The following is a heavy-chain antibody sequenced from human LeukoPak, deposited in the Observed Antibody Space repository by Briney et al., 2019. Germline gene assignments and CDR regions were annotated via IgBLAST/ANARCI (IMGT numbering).Heavy chain of an antibody. D-gene: IGHD3-22*01. J-gene: IGHJ4*02. CDR3: ARSQGYYDSSGYLFDY. Sequence: SETLSLTCAVYGGSFNSGDSYWGWIRQPPGKGLEWIGSIYYSGSTYYNPSLKSRVTISVDTSKNQFSLKLSSVTAADTAVYYCARSQGYYDSSGYLFDYWGQGTLVTVSS. CDR1: GGSFNSGDSY. CDR2: IYYSGST. V-gene: IGHV4-39*07.